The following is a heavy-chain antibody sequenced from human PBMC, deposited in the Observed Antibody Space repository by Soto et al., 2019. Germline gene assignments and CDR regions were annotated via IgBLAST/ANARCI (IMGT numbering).Heavy chain of an antibody. J-gene: IGHJ4*02. CDR3: AGGRYIGYVYSSSWPVDY. D-gene: IGHD6-13*01. CDR2: MNPNSGNT. Sequence: QVQLVQSGAEVKKPGASVKVSCKASGYTFTSYDINWVRQATGQGLEWMGWMNPNSGNTGYAQKFQGRVTMTRNTSISTAYMELSRLKSEYTAVYYCAGGRYIGYVYSSSWPVDYWCQGTLVTVSS. V-gene: IGHV1-8*01. CDR1: GYTFTSYD.